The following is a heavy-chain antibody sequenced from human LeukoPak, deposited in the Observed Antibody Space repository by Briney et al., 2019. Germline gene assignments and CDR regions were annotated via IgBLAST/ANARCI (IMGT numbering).Heavy chain of an antibody. CDR1: GFTLRSYG. V-gene: IGHV3-30*03. Sequence: GRSLRLSCAASGFTLRSYGMHWVRQAPGKGLEWVAVISYDGSNKYYADSVKGRFTISRDNSKNTLYLQMNSLRADDTAVYYCVRDPPSSGWSFDYWGQGALVTVSS. J-gene: IGHJ4*02. CDR3: VRDPPSSGWSFDY. CDR2: ISYDGSNK. D-gene: IGHD6-19*01.